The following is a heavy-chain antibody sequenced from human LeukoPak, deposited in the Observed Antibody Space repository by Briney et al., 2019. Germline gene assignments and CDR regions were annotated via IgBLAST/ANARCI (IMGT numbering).Heavy chain of an antibody. V-gene: IGHV4-34*01. Sequence: PSETLSLTCAVYGGSFSGYYWSWIRQPPGKGLEWIGEINHSGSTNYNPSLKSRVTISVDTSKNQFSLKLSSVTAADTAVYYCARDWAARPYYYYYYMDVWGKGTTVTVS. CDR2: INHSGST. J-gene: IGHJ6*03. D-gene: IGHD6-25*01. CDR3: ARDWAARPYYYYYYMDV. CDR1: GGSFSGYY.